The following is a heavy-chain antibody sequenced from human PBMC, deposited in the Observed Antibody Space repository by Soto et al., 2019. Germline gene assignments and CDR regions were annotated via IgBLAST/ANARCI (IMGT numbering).Heavy chain of an antibody. CDR3: AKGRCTGGSCFLVGDYGLDV. V-gene: IGHV3-30*18. CDR2: ISYEGSDN. Sequence: GGSLRLSCAASGFSFSSYGMHWVRQAPGQGLEWVAVISYEGSDNYYIDSVKGRFTISRDNSKNTLYLQMNSLRVDDTAVYYCAKGRCTGGSCFLVGDYGLDVWGHGTTVTVSS. J-gene: IGHJ6*02. CDR1: GFSFSSYG. D-gene: IGHD2-15*01.